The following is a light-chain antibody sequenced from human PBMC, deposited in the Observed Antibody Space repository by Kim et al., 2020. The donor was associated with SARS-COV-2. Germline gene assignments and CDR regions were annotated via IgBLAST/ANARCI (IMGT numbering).Light chain of an antibody. V-gene: IGKV3-20*01. CDR2: RAS. CDR3: QRSGSPPWT. Sequence: APRLVVYRASSRATGVPDRFSGGGSGTDFTLTISRLEPEDFAVYYSQRSGSPPWTFGQGTKVDIK. J-gene: IGKJ1*01.